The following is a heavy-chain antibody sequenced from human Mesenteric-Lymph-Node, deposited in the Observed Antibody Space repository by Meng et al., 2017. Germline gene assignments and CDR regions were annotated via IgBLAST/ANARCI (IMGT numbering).Heavy chain of an antibody. CDR3: ARATVPGASYDL. CDR1: GYSITTFG. Sequence: QCQLVRSGVGVKHPGASVNVFCHAAGYSITTFGITWVRQAPGQGLEWMGWINAHNGNINYAQKFLGRVTMTTDTSTSTVYMELRSLRSNDTAVYYCARATVPGASYDLWGQGTLVTVSS. J-gene: IGHJ4*02. V-gene: IGHV1-18*01. D-gene: IGHD6-19*01. CDR2: INAHNGNI.